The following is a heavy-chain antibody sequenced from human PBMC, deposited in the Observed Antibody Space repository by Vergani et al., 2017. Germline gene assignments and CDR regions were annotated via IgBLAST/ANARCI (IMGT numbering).Heavy chain of an antibody. D-gene: IGHD6-6*01. CDR3: AREYSSSSGHYRYFDL. V-gene: IGHV4-31*03. Sequence: QVQLQESGPGLVKPSQTLSLTCTVSGGSISSGGYYWSWIRQHPGKGLEWIGYIYYSGSTYYNPSLKSRVTISVDTSKNQFSLKLSSVTAADTAVYYCAREYSSSSGHYRYFDLWGRGTLVTVSS. CDR1: GGSISSGGYY. CDR2: IYYSGST. J-gene: IGHJ2*01.